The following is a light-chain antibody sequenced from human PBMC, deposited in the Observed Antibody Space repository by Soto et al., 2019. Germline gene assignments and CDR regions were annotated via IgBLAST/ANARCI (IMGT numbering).Light chain of an antibody. CDR2: GNS. CDR1: SSNIGAGYD. V-gene: IGLV1-40*01. CDR3: QSYDSSLSGL. Sequence: QSVLTQPPSVSGAPGQRVTISCTGSSSNIGAGYDVHWYQQLPGTAPKLLIYGNSNRPSGVPDRCSGSKSGTSASLAITGLQAEDEADYYCQSYDSSLSGLFGTGTKLTVL. J-gene: IGLJ1*01.